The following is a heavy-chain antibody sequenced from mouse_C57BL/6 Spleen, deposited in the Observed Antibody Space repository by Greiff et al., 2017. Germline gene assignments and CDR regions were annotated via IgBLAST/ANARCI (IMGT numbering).Heavy chain of an antibody. CDR2: IWSDGST. CDR3: ARGDYYGSSYGAMDY. J-gene: IGHJ4*01. V-gene: IGHV2-6*03. Sequence: QVQLKQSGPGLVAPSQSLSFTCTVSGFSLTSYGVHWVRQPPGKGLEWLVVIWSDGSTTYNSALKSRLSISKDNSKSQVFLKMNSLQTDDTAMYYCARGDYYGSSYGAMDYWGQGTSVTVSS. CDR1: GFSLTSYG. D-gene: IGHD1-1*01.